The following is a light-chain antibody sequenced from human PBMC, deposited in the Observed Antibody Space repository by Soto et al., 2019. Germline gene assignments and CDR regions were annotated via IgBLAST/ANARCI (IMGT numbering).Light chain of an antibody. CDR2: SNN. V-gene: IGLV1-44*01. J-gene: IGLJ1*01. CDR1: NSNIGSNT. Sequence: QSALTQPPSASGTPGQRVTISCSGSNSNIGSNTVNWYQQLPGTAPKLLIYSNNQRPSGVPDRFSGSKSGTSASLAISGLQSEDEADYYCAAWDDSLNGPYVFGTGTKVT. CDR3: AAWDDSLNGPYV.